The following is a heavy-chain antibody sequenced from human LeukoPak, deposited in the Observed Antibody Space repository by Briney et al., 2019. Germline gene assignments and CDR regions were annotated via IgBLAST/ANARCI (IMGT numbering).Heavy chain of an antibody. D-gene: IGHD6-13*01. CDR2: IWYDGSKK. CDR1: GFTFRSYG. J-gene: IGHJ4*02. Sequence: GRSLRLSCVASGFTFRSYGIHWVRQAPGKGLEWVAVIWYDGSKKYYADSVEGRFTISRDNAKNSLYLQMNSLRAEDTAVYYCARVGGRGASAAGTIDYWGQGTLVTVSS. CDR3: ARVGGRGASAAGTIDY. V-gene: IGHV3-33*01.